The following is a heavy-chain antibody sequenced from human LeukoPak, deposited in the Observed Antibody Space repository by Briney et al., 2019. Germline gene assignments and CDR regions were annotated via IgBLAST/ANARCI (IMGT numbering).Heavy chain of an antibody. V-gene: IGHV3-21*01. Sequence: PGGSLRLSCAASGFTFSHYSMNWVRQAPGKGLEWVSSISSGSNYIYYADSVKGRFTISRDNAKNSLYLQMNSLRAEDTAVYYCARRGTGYGGNSGFDYWGQGTLVTVSS. CDR3: ARRGTGYGGNSGFDY. J-gene: IGHJ4*02. CDR2: ISSGSNYI. D-gene: IGHD4-23*01. CDR1: GFTFSHYS.